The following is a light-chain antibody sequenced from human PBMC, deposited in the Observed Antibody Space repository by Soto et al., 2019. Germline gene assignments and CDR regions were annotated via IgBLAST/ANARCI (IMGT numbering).Light chain of an antibody. Sequence: MTQTPATLPASPGERATITCRASQGVRNNLGWYQQKPGKAPKLLIYAASSLQSGIPARFSGSGSGTDFTLTISSLEPEDFEAYYCQQYDSYPLTFGGGTKVDIK. V-gene: IGKV1-6*01. CDR2: AAS. CDR1: QGVRNN. CDR3: QQYDSYPLT. J-gene: IGKJ4*01.